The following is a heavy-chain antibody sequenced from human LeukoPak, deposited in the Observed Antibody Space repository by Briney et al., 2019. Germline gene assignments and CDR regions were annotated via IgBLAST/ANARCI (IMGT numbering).Heavy chain of an antibody. CDR3: AILIRGGRDY. J-gene: IGHJ4*02. Sequence: VASVKVSCKASGGTFSSYAISWVRQAPGQGLEWMGGIIPIFGTANYAQKFQGRVTMTTDTSTSTAYMELRSLRSDDTAVYYCAILIRGGRDYWGQGTLVTVSS. CDR2: IIPIFGTA. CDR1: GGTFSSYA. D-gene: IGHD3-16*01. V-gene: IGHV1-69*05.